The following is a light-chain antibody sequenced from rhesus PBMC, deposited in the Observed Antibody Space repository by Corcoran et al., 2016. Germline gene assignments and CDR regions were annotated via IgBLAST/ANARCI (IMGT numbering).Light chain of an antibody. CDR3: QLRYGPPFT. Sequence: DIQMTQSPSSLSASVGDTVTITCRASQGISNNLAWYQQKPGKVPKLLNYYASTLTSGVPSRFSGSGSGTAFTLTISSLPPEYFPTYCFQLRYGPPFTFGPGTQLAIQ. CDR1: QGISNN. V-gene: IGKV1S14*01. J-gene: IGKJ3*01. CDR2: YAS.